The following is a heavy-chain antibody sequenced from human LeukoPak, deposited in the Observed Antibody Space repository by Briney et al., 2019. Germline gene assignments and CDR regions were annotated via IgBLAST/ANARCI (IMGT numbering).Heavy chain of an antibody. D-gene: IGHD6-13*01. V-gene: IGHV4-39*01. CDR2: ISYGGST. CDR1: GGSISSSSYY. CDR3: ASGGSSSWYRWFDP. J-gene: IGHJ5*02. Sequence: SGTLSLTCTVSGGSISSSSYYWGWIRQPPGKGLEWIGDISYGGSTYYNPSLKSRVTISVDTSKNQFSLKLSSVTATDTAVYYCASGGSSSWYRWFDPWGQGTLVTVSS.